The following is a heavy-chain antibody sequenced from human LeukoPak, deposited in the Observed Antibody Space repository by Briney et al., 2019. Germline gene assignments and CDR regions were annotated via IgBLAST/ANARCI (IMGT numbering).Heavy chain of an antibody. D-gene: IGHD3-22*01. CDR1: GYTFTSYG. J-gene: IGHJ4*02. V-gene: IGHV1-18*01. Sequence: ASVKVSCKGSGYTFTSYGISWVRQAPGQGLEWMGWISAYNGNTNYAQKLQGRVTVTTDTSTSTAYMELRSLRSDDTAVYYCARDKLYYYDSSGYYPFDYWGQGTLVTVSS. CDR3: ARDKLYYYDSSGYYPFDY. CDR2: ISAYNGNT.